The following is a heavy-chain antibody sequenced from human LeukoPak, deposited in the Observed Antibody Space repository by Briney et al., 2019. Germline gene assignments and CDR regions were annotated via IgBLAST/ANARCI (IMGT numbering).Heavy chain of an antibody. CDR2: IKSDGSAT. D-gene: IGHD4-17*01. CDR3: ARGDYGDYL. V-gene: IGHV3-74*03. CDR1: GFAFSSYW. Sequence: GGSLRLSCAASGFAFSSYWMHWVRQAPGKGLVWVSRIKSDGSATLYADSVKGRFTISRDNAKNTLYLQMNSLRAEDTAVYYCARGDYGDYLWGQGTMVTVSS. J-gene: IGHJ3*01.